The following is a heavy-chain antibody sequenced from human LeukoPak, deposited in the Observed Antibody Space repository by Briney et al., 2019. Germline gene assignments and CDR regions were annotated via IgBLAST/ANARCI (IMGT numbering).Heavy chain of an antibody. Sequence: PSETLSLTCTVSGGSISSYYWSWIRQPPGKGLEWIGYFYYSGSTSYNPSLKSRVTISVDTSKNQFSLKLSSVTAADTAVYYCARGGGYCTNGVCSPFDYWGQGTLVTVSS. D-gene: IGHD2-8*01. V-gene: IGHV4-59*12. CDR2: FYYSGST. CDR3: ARGGGYCTNGVCSPFDY. J-gene: IGHJ4*02. CDR1: GGSISSYY.